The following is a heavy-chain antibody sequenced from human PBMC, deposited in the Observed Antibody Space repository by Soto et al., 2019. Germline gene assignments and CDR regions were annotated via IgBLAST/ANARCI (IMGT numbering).Heavy chain of an antibody. Sequence: GGSLRLSCAASGFTFSSYGMHWVRQAPGKGLEWVAVISYDGSNKYYADSVKGRFTISRDNSKNTLYLQMNSLRAEDTAVYYCAKGGRYSSSWFDYWGQGTLVTVSS. V-gene: IGHV3-30*18. CDR2: ISYDGSNK. CDR1: GFTFSSYG. D-gene: IGHD6-13*01. J-gene: IGHJ4*02. CDR3: AKGGRYSSSWFDY.